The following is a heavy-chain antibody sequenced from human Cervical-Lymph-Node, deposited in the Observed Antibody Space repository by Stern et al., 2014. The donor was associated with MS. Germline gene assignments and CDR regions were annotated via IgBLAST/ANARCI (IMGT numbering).Heavy chain of an antibody. D-gene: IGHD5-18*01. V-gene: IGHV3-30*03. J-gene: IGHJ4*02. CDR3: VTGRRYMSGQPDFDY. Sequence: VQPVASGGGVVQPGRSLRLSCEASGFRFSSYGLHWVRQAPGKGLEWVAVISYDGSNTHYGVSVKGRFTISRDNSKNMLFLHMNSLSAEDTAVYYCVTGRRYMSGQPDFDYWGQGALVTVTS. CDR1: GFRFSSYG. CDR2: ISYDGSNT.